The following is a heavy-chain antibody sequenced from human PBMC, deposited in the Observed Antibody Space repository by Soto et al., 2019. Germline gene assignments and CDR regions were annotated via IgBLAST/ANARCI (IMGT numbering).Heavy chain of an antibody. Sequence: EVQLVESGGGLVQPGGSLRLSCAASGFTFSSYDMHWVRQATGKGLEWVSAIGTAGDTYYPGSVKGRFTISRENAKNSLSLQMNSLRAEDTAVYYCARLTVTPDYYYGMDVWGQGTTVTVSS. CDR2: IGTAGDT. D-gene: IGHD4-4*01. V-gene: IGHV3-13*01. CDR3: ARLTVTPDYYYGMDV. J-gene: IGHJ6*02. CDR1: GFTFSSYD.